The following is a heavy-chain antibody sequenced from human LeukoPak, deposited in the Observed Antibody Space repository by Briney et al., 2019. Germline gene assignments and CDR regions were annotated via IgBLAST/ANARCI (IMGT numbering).Heavy chain of an antibody. CDR2: IYISGSTP. CDR1: GGSINSYY. CDR3: ATSPPVVPAAITAFDI. Sequence: SETLSLTCTVSGGSINSYYWSWIRQSAGKGLEWIGRIYISGSTPDYSPSLKSRVTMSIGTSKNQFSLQLSSVTAADTAVYYCATSPPVVPAAITAFDIWGQGTMVTVSS. V-gene: IGHV4-4*07. J-gene: IGHJ3*02. D-gene: IGHD2-2*01.